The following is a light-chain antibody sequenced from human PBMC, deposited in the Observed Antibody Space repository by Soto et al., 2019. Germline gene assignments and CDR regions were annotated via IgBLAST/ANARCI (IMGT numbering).Light chain of an antibody. V-gene: IGKV3-11*01. CDR3: QQRSNWPPLIT. CDR2: DAS. CDR1: QSVSSY. J-gene: IGKJ5*01. Sequence: EIVLTQSPATLSLSPGERATLSCRASQSVSSYLAWYQQKPGQAPRLLIYDASNRATGIPARFSGSGSGIDFTLTISSLEPEDFAVYYCQQRSNWPPLITFGQGTRLEIK.